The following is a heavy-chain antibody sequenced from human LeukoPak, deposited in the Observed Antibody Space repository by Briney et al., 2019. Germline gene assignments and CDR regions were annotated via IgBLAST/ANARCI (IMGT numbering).Heavy chain of an antibody. D-gene: IGHD6-19*01. CDR1: GGSISSYY. Sequence: SETLSLTCTVSGGSISSYYWSWIRQPPGKGLEWIGYIYYSGSTNYSPSLKSRVTISVDTSKNQFSLKLSSVTAADTAVYYCARVDSSGWMDAFDIWGQGTMVTVSS. V-gene: IGHV4-59*08. CDR3: ARVDSSGWMDAFDI. J-gene: IGHJ3*02. CDR2: IYYSGST.